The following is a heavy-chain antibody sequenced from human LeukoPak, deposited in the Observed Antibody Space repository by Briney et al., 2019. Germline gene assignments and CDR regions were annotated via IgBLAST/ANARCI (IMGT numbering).Heavy chain of an antibody. J-gene: IGHJ6*03. V-gene: IGHV3-21*01. CDR1: GFTFSSYS. CDR2: ISSSSSYI. D-gene: IGHD6-19*01. CDR3: AKVVTVAWSERRPGYYYMDV. Sequence: GGSLRLSCAASGFTFSSYSMNWVRQAPGKGLAWVSSISSSSSYIYYAHSVKGRFTISRDNVKNSLFLQMNSLRADDTAVYYCAKVVTVAWSERRPGYYYMDVWGKGTTVTVSS.